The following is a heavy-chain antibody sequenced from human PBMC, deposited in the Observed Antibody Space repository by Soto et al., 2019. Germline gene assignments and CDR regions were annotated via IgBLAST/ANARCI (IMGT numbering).Heavy chain of an antibody. CDR1: GGSVSSGSYY. D-gene: IGHD5-18*01. CDR3: AREGSGPGYSYGLDY. Sequence: PSETLSLTCTVSGGSVSSGSYYWSWIRQPPGKGLEWIGYIYYSGSTNYNPSLKSRVTISVDTSKNQFSLKLSSVTAADTAVYYCAREGSGPGYSYGLDYWGQGTLVTVSS. V-gene: IGHV4-61*01. J-gene: IGHJ4*02. CDR2: IYYSGST.